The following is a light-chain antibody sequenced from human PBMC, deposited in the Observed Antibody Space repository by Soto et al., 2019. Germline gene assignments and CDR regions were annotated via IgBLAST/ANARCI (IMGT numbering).Light chain of an antibody. J-gene: IGKJ1*01. CDR3: MQALQTPRT. V-gene: IGKV2-28*01. CDR1: QSLLYSDGYTY. Sequence: DIVMTQSPLSLPVTPGEPASISCKSSQSLLYSDGYTYLDWYLQRPGQSPHLLISLVSTRASGVPDRFSGSGSGTDFTLKISRVEAEDVGVYYCMQALQTPRTFGKGTTVEIK. CDR2: LVS.